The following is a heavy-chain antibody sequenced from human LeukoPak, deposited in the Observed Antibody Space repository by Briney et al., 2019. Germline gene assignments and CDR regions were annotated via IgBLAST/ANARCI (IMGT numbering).Heavy chain of an antibody. CDR2: ISYDGSNT. CDR3: AKEGDISSSWYLSNYFDY. J-gene: IGHJ4*02. CDR1: GFTFRTYG. Sequence: GGSLRLPCAASGFTFRTYGMHWVRQAPGKGLEWVAVISYDGSNTYYADSVKGRFTISRDNSKNTLYLQMDSLRAEDTAVYYCAKEGDISSSWYLSNYFDYWGQGTLVTVS. V-gene: IGHV3-30*18. D-gene: IGHD6-13*01.